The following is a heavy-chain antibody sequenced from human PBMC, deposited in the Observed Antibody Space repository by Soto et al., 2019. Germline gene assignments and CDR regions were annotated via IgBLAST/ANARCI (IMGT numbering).Heavy chain of an antibody. D-gene: IGHD3-3*01. CDR3: ARLFWSGYAFDY. CDR2: MYYTGSI. V-gene: IGHV4-31*03. CDR1: GASITSDNYY. J-gene: IGHJ4*02. Sequence: QVQLQESGPGLVKPSQTLSLTCTVSGASITSDNYYWGWVRQPPGKGLEWVAYMYYTGSIYYSPSLKSRSAISMDTSKNQLSLRVTSVTAADTAVYYCARLFWSGYAFDYCGQGTLVTVSS.